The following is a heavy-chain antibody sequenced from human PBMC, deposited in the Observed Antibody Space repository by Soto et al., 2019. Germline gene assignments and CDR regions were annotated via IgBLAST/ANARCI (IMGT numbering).Heavy chain of an antibody. Sequence: EVQLVESGGGLVQPGGSLRLSCAASGFTFSSYWMSWVRQAPGKGLEWVANIKQDGSEKYYVDSVKGRFTISRDNAKNSLYLQMNSLRAEDTAVYYCARAGGGNPGRADYWGQGTLVSVSS. J-gene: IGHJ4*02. CDR2: IKQDGSEK. CDR1: GFTFSSYW. CDR3: ARAGGGNPGRADY. D-gene: IGHD2-15*01. V-gene: IGHV3-7*03.